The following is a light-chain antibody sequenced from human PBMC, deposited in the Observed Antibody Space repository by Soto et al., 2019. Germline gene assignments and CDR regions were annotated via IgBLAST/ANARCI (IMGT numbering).Light chain of an antibody. J-gene: IGKJ1*01. Sequence: EIVLTQSPGTLSLSPGEIATLSCRASQSVISTYLAWYQQKPGQAPRLLIYGASSRATGIPDRFSGSGSGTDFTLTSSRLEPEDFAVYYCQQYRDSLGTFGQGTKVEI. CDR1: QSVISTY. CDR3: QQYRDSLGT. V-gene: IGKV3-20*01. CDR2: GAS.